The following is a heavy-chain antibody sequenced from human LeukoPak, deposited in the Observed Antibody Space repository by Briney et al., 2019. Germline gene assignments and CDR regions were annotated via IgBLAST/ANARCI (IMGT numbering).Heavy chain of an antibody. D-gene: IGHD3-16*01. CDR3: ARGKPSGRFNWFDP. CDR1: GGSFSGYY. V-gene: IGHV4-34*01. J-gene: IGHJ5*02. Sequence: SETLSLTCAVYGGSFSGYYWSWIRQPQGKGLEWIGEINHSGSTNYNPSLKSRVTISVDTSKNQFSLKLSSVTAADTAVYYCARGKPSGRFNWFDPWGQGTLVTVSS. CDR2: INHSGST.